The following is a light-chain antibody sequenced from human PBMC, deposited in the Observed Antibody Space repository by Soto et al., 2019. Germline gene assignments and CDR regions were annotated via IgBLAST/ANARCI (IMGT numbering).Light chain of an antibody. Sequence: DIQMTQSPSTLSGSVGDRVTITCRASQTISSWLAWYQQKPGKAPKLLIYKASTLKRGVPSRFRVSGSGTEFTLTISSLQPDDFATYDCQHYNSYSEAVGQGTKVELK. CDR1: QTISSW. V-gene: IGKV1-5*03. CDR2: KAS. CDR3: QHYNSYSEA. J-gene: IGKJ1*01.